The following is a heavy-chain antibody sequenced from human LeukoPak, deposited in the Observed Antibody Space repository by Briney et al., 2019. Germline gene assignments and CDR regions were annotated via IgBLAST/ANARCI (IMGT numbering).Heavy chain of an antibody. CDR3: AKYSGSPNWFDP. Sequence: SETLSLTCDVSGYSISSGYYWGWIRQPPGKGLEWIGSIYYSGSTNYNPSLKSRVTISVDPSKNQFSLKLSSVTAADTAVYYCAKYSGSPNWFDPWGQGTLVTVSS. CDR2: IYYSGST. CDR1: GYSISSGYY. J-gene: IGHJ5*02. V-gene: IGHV4-38-2*01. D-gene: IGHD6-6*01.